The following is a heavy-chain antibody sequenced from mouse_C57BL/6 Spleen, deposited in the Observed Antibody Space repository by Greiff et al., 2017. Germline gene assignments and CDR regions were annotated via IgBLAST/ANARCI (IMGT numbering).Heavy chain of an antibody. J-gene: IGHJ2*01. CDR1: GYTFTDYE. V-gene: IGHV1-15*01. CDR2: IDPETGGT. CDR3: TRFLRSLFDY. Sequence: VQLQQSGAELVRPGASVTLSCKASGYTFTDYEMHWVKQTPGHGLEWIGAIDPETGGTAYNQKFKGKAILTAEKSSSTAYMELRSLTSEDFAGFYCTRFLRSLFDYWGQGTTLTVSS. D-gene: IGHD1-1*01.